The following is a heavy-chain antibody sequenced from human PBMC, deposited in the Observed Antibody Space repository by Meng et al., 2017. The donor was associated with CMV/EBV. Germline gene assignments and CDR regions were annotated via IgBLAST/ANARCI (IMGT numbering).Heavy chain of an antibody. J-gene: IGHJ6*02. CDR1: GGSFSGYY. Sequence: GSLRLSCAVYGGSFSGYYWSWIRQPPGKGLEWIGEINNKASTNYNPSLKSRVTMSVDTSKNQFSLKLTSVTAADTAVYYCARSNYCNTIPCSLLRADYYYGLDVWGQGTTVTVSS. V-gene: IGHV4-34*01. D-gene: IGHD2/OR15-2a*01. CDR2: INNKAST. CDR3: ARSNYCNTIPCSLLRADYYYGLDV.